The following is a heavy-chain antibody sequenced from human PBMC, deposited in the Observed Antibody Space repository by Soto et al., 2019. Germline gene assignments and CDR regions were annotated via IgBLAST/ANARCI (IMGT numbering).Heavy chain of an antibody. CDR2: IYYNGNT. CDR3: ARATTVTSSVFYYGLDV. J-gene: IGHJ6*02. CDR1: GGSISNDDYY. Sequence: SETLSLTCTVSGGSISNDDYYWSWIRQPPGKGLEWIGHIYYNGNTYYNPSLKSRLTMSLDTSQNQFSLHLTSVIAADSASYFCARATTVTSSVFYYGLDVWGQGTTVTVSS. V-gene: IGHV4-30-4*08. D-gene: IGHD4-17*01.